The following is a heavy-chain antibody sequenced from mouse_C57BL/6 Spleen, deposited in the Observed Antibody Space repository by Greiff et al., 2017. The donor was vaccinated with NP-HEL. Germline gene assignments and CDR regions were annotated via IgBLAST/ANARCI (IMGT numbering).Heavy chain of an antibody. Sequence: EVQVVESGGGLVKPGGSLKLSCAASGFTFSDYGMHWVRQAPEKGLEWVAYISSGSSTIYYADTVKGRFTISRDNAKNTLFLQMTSLRSEDTAMYYCARYYGNSLSMDYWGQGTSVTVSS. V-gene: IGHV5-17*01. J-gene: IGHJ4*01. D-gene: IGHD2-1*01. CDR3: ARYYGNSLSMDY. CDR1: GFTFSDYG. CDR2: ISSGSSTI.